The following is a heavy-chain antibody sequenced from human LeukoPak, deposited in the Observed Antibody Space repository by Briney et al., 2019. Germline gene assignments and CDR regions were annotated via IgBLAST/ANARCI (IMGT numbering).Heavy chain of an antibody. J-gene: IGHJ4*02. V-gene: IGHV3-30*04. CDR3: ARTNRGYSYGYFDY. Sequence: GGSLRLSCAASGFTFSSYAMHWVRQAPGKGLEWVAVVSYDGSNKYHADFAKGRFTISRDNSKNTLYLQMNSLRAEDTAVYYCARTNRGYSYGYFDYWGQGTLVTVSS. CDR2: VSYDGSNK. CDR1: GFTFSSYA. D-gene: IGHD5-18*01.